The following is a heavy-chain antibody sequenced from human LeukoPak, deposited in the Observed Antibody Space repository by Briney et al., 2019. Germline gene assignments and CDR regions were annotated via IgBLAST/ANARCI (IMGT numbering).Heavy chain of an antibody. CDR2: IYHSGST. CDR3: ASYAVRGLDAFDI. D-gene: IGHD3-10*01. J-gene: IGHJ3*02. V-gene: IGHV4-30-2*01. Sequence: PSETLSLTCAVSGGSISSGGYSWSWIRQPPGKGLEWIGYIYHSGSTNYNPSLKSRVTISVDTSKNQFSLKLSSVTAADTAVYYCASYAVRGLDAFDIWGQGTMVTVSS. CDR1: GGSISSGGYS.